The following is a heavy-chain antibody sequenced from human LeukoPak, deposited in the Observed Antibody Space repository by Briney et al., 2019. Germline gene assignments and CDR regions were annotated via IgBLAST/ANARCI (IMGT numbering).Heavy chain of an antibody. D-gene: IGHD1-26*01. Sequence: ASVTVSCTASGYTFTSYDINWVRPATGQGLAWMGWMNPNSGNTGYAQKFQGRVTMTRNTSISTAYMELSSLTSEDTAVYYCARGHWELPRAFDIWGQGTMVTVSS. CDR1: GYTFTSYD. J-gene: IGHJ3*02. CDR3: ARGHWELPRAFDI. V-gene: IGHV1-8*01. CDR2: MNPNSGNT.